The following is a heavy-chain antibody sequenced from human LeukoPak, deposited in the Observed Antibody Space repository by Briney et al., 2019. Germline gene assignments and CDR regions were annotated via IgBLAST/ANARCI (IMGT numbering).Heavy chain of an antibody. J-gene: IGHJ4*02. CDR1: GFSFSNHG. V-gene: IGHV3-33*01. CDR2: IWDDGNNK. Sequence: GGSLRLSCAASGFSFSNHGMHWVRQAPGKRLEWVAVIWDDGNNKRYANSVNGRFTISRDNSENTLYLQMNGLTAEDTAMYYCARDRARRYCGGDCYSGGVDYWGQGTLVTVSS. CDR3: ARDRARRYCGGDCYSGGVDY. D-gene: IGHD2-21*02.